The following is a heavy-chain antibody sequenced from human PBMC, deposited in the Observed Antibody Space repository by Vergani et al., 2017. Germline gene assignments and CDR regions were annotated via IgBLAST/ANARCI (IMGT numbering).Heavy chain of an antibody. V-gene: IGHV3-21*01. CDR1: GFTFSSYS. J-gene: IGHJ3*02. CDR3: ARDGDPPGDFDI. Sequence: EVQLVESGGGLVKPGGSLRLSCAASGFTFSSYSMNWVRQAPGKGLEWVSSISSSSSYIYYADSVKGRFTISRDNAKNSLYLQMNSLRSEYTAVYYCARDGDPPGDFDIWGQGTMVTVSS. CDR2: ISSSSSYI. D-gene: IGHD7-27*01.